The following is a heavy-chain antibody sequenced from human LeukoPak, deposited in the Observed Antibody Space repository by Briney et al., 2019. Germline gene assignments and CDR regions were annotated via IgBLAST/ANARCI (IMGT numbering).Heavy chain of an antibody. Sequence: ASVKVSCKASGYTFTGYYMHWVRQAPGQGLKWMGWINPNSGGTNYAQKFQGRVTMTRDTSISTAYMELSRLRSDDTAVYYCARPIAAAATFEFDYWGQGTLVTVSS. CDR2: INPNSGGT. D-gene: IGHD6-13*01. V-gene: IGHV1-2*02. CDR3: ARPIAAAATFEFDY. J-gene: IGHJ4*02. CDR1: GYTFTGYY.